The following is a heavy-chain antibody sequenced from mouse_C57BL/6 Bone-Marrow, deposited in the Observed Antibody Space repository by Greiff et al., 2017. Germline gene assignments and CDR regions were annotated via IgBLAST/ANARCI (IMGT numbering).Heavy chain of an antibody. CDR3: ASYYAIDY. CDR1: GFTFSSYA. V-gene: IGHV5-4*03. J-gene: IGHJ4*01. Sequence: EVKVVESGGGLVKPGGSLKLSCAASGFTFSSYAMSWVRQTPEKRLEWVATISDGGSYTYYPDNVKGRFTISRDNAKNNLYLQMSHLKSEDTAMYYCASYYAIDYWGQGTSVTVSS. CDR2: ISDGGSYT.